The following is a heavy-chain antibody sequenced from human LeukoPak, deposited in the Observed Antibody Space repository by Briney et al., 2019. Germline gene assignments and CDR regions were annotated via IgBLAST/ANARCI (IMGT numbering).Heavy chain of an antibody. V-gene: IGHV3-7*05. Sequence: PGGSLRLSCAASGITFGSYWMTWVRQAPGKGLECVANIKPDGSEKHYVDSVEGRFTISRDNAKNSLFLEMNSLRAEDTAVYYCARGRMVVAGSYEYWGQGTLVTVSS. CDR3: ARGRMVVAGSYEY. J-gene: IGHJ4*02. CDR2: IKPDGSEK. D-gene: IGHD6-19*01. CDR1: GITFGSYW.